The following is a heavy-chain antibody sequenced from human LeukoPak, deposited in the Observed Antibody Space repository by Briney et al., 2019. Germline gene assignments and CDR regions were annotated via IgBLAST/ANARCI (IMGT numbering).Heavy chain of an antibody. CDR1: GFTFSNYA. V-gene: IGHV3-7*01. D-gene: IGHD3-10*01. Sequence: GGSLRLSCAASGFTFSNYAMSWVRQAPGKGLEWVANIKQDGSEKYYVDSVKGRFTISRDNAKNSLYLQMNSLRAEDTAVYYCAKRLSGSDFFDYWGQGTLVTVSS. CDR2: IKQDGSEK. CDR3: AKRLSGSDFFDY. J-gene: IGHJ4*02.